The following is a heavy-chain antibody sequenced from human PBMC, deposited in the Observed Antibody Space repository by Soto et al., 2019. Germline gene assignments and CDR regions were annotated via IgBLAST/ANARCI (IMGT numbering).Heavy chain of an antibody. D-gene: IGHD2-2*01. V-gene: IGHV1-18*01. Sequence: GASMKVSCKASGYNFITYGISWVRQAPGQGLEWMGWISAYNVNTNYAQKVQGRVTMTTDTSTSTAYMELRSLRADDTAVYYCARVPGAMTTFDYWGQGTLVTVSS. CDR2: ISAYNVNT. CDR1: GYNFITYG. CDR3: ARVPGAMTTFDY. J-gene: IGHJ4*02.